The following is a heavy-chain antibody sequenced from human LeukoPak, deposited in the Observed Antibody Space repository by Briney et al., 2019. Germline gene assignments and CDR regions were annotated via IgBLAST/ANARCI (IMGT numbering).Heavy chain of an antibody. CDR2: IWYDGSNK. J-gene: IGHJ4*02. CDR1: GFTFSSYG. CDR3: ARDIVGSSSGFDY. Sequence: GRSLRLSCAASGFTFSSYGMHWVRQAPGKGLEWVAVIWYDGSNKYYADSVKGRFTISRDNSENTLDLQMNSLRAEDTAVYYCARDIVGSSSGFDYWGQGTLVTVSS. D-gene: IGHD6-6*01. V-gene: IGHV3-33*01.